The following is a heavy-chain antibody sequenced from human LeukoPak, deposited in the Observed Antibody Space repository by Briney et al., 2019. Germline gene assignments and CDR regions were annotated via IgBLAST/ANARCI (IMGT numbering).Heavy chain of an antibody. CDR3: AKGGNIRILDYYYYMDV. Sequence: GGSLRLSCAGSGFTFSIYAMTWVRQAPGKGLEWVSSISGRGDSTNYADSVKGRFTISRDNSKNTLYMQMNSLKVEDTAVYYCAKGGNIRILDYYYYMDVWGKGTTVIVSS. CDR1: GFTFSIYA. J-gene: IGHJ6*03. CDR2: ISGRGDST. V-gene: IGHV3-23*01. D-gene: IGHD2/OR15-2a*01.